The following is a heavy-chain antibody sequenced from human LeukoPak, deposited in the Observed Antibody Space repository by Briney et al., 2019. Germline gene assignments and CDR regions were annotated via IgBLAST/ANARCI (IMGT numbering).Heavy chain of an antibody. J-gene: IGHJ4*02. CDR1: GVSFSTYY. CDR3: ASQLYGSDY. Sequence: PSETLSLTCGVSGVSFSTYYWSWIRQSPEKGLEWIGEVNHSGYTNYNPSLKSRVTISVDTSKNQFSLNLRSVTAADTAVYYCASQLYGSDYWGQGTLVTVSS. V-gene: IGHV4-34*01. D-gene: IGHD4-17*01. CDR2: VNHSGYT.